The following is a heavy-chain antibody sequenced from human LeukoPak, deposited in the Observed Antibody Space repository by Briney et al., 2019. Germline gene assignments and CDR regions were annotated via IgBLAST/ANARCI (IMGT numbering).Heavy chain of an antibody. J-gene: IGHJ6*02. CDR1: GFTFSSYA. Sequence: GGSLRLSCAASGFTFSSYAMSWVRQAPGKGLEWVSAISGSGGSTYYADSVKGRFTISRDNSKTTLYLQMNSLRAEDTAVYYCAKDGYSNYYYYGMDVWGQGTTVTVSS. V-gene: IGHV3-23*01. CDR2: ISGSGGST. D-gene: IGHD3-22*01. CDR3: AKDGYSNYYYYGMDV.